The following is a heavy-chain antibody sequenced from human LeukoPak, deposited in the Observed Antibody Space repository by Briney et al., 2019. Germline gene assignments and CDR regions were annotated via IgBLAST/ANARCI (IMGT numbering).Heavy chain of an antibody. CDR2: IGYDGSNK. D-gene: IGHD2-2*01. Sequence: GGSLRLSCAASGFTFSGYGMHWARQAPGKGLEWVAVIGYDGSNKYYADSVNGRFTISRENSKNTLYLQMNSLRAEDAAVDYCGRGSTPIRYYYYYMDVWGKGTTVTVSS. CDR1: GFTFSGYG. CDR3: GRGSTPIRYYYYYMDV. J-gene: IGHJ6*03. V-gene: IGHV3-33*01.